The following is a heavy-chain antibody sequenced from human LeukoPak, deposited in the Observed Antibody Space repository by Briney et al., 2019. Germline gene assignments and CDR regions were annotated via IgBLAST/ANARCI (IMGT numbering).Heavy chain of an antibody. J-gene: IGHJ3*02. CDR1: GFTFSSYS. CDR3: ARDIDHAFDI. CDR2: IISSTSTI. D-gene: IGHD1-26*01. Sequence: GGSLRLSCAASGFTFSSYSMNWVRQAPGKGLEWISYIISSTSTISYADSVKGRFIISRDNAKNSLYLQMNSLRDEDTAVYYCARDIDHAFDIWGQGTMVTVSS. V-gene: IGHV3-48*02.